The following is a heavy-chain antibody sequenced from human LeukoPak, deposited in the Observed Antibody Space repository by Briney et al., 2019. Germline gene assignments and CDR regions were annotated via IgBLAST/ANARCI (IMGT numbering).Heavy chain of an antibody. CDR2: INPNSGGT. Sequence: ASVKVSCKTSGYTFTGYYMHWVRQAPGQGLEWMGWINPNSGGTNYAQKFQGRVTMTRDTSISTAYMELSRLRSDDTAVYYCARAGRAAANWFDPWGQGTLVTVSS. D-gene: IGHD2-2*01. V-gene: IGHV1-2*02. CDR1: GYTFTGYY. CDR3: ARAGRAAANWFDP. J-gene: IGHJ5*02.